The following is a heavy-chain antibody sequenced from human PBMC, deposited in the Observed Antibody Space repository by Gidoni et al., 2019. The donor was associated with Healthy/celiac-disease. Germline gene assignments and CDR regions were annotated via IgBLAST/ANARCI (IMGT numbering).Heavy chain of an antibody. CDR3: TRVSSMVRGVITYFDY. J-gene: IGHJ4*02. CDR2: IRSKAYGGTT. V-gene: IGHV3-49*05. D-gene: IGHD3-10*01. Sequence: EVQLVESGGGLVRLGWSLRLSCTASGFTLGDSALCWFRPAPGKGLEWVGFIRSKAYGGTTEYAASVKGRFTISRDDSKSSAYLQMNSLKTEDTAVYYCTRVSSMVRGVITYFDYWGQGTLVTVSS. CDR1: GFTLGDSA.